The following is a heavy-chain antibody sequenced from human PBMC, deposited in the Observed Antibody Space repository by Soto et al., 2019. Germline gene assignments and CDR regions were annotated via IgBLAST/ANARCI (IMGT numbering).Heavy chain of an antibody. CDR3: AKDIHHQYSPYSCYYAMDV. CDR1: GFTCDDYT. Sequence: GGSLRLCCAASGFTCDDYTMHWVRLAPGKGLEWVSLISWDGGSTYYADSVKGRFTISRDNSKNSLYLQMNSLRTEDTALYFCAKDIHHQYSPYSCYYAMDVWGQGTTVTVSS. D-gene: IGHD5-18*01. V-gene: IGHV3-43*01. CDR2: ISWDGGST. J-gene: IGHJ6*02.